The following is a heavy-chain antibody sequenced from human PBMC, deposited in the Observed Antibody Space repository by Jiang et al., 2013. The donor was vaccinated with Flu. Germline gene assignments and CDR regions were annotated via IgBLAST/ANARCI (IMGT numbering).Heavy chain of an antibody. CDR1: GYTFTNYA. Sequence: GAEVKKPGASVKVSCKASGYTFTNYAIHWVRTAPGQGLEWRGMDQRCQWEHKYLQNFQDRVTITRDTSASTAYMELSSLTSEDMAVYYCARGGYSSGSYYYFDYWGQGTLVTVSS. CDR2: QRCQWEH. CDR3: ARGGYSSGSYYYFDY. D-gene: IGHD6-19*01. J-gene: IGHJ4*02. V-gene: IGHV1-3*01.